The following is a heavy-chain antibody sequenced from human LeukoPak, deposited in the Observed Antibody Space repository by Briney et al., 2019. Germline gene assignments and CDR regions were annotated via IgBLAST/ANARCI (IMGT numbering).Heavy chain of an antibody. CDR2: ISYEGSNK. V-gene: IGHV3-30*18. CDR3: AKDKRVYFDWLLSHFYY. D-gene: IGHD3-9*01. J-gene: IGHJ4*02. Sequence: RRSLRLSCAASGFTFSSYGMHWVRQAPGKGLEWVAVISYEGSNKYYADSVKGRFTISRDNSKNTLYLQINSLRAEDTAVYYCAKDKRVYFDWLLSHFYYWGQGTLVTVSS. CDR1: GFTFSSYG.